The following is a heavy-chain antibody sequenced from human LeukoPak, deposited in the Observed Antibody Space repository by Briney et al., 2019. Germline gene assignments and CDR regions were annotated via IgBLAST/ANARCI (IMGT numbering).Heavy chain of an antibody. CDR3: ARALSTVTTYFDS. CDR1: GGSLSGHY. J-gene: IGHJ4*01. Sequence: SETLSLTCAVDGGSLSGHYWSWIRQPPGKGLEWIGEINPTGSTNYNPSLKSRVTISADTSKNQFSLELSSVAAADTAVFYCARALSTVTTYFDSWGQGTLVTVSS. V-gene: IGHV4-34*01. CDR2: INPTGST. D-gene: IGHD4-17*01.